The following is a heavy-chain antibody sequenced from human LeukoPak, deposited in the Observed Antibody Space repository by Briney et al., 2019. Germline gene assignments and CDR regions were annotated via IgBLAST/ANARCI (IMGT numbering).Heavy chain of an antibody. V-gene: IGHV3-21*01. CDR3: ARDRSGYYLL. Sequence: SGGSLRLSCAASGFTFSSYSMTWVRQAPGKGLEWVSSISSSSSYIYYADSVKGRFTISRDNAKNSLYLQMNSLRAEDTAVYYCARDRSGYYLLWGQGTLVTVSS. CDR1: GFTFSSYS. D-gene: IGHD3-22*01. CDR2: ISSSSSYI. J-gene: IGHJ4*02.